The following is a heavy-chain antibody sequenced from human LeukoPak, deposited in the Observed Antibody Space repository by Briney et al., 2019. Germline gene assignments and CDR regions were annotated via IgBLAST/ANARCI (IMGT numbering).Heavy chain of an antibody. J-gene: IGHJ4*02. V-gene: IGHV1-69*13. CDR3: AREGFSGGSCDY. D-gene: IGHD2-15*01. Sequence: GASVKVSCKASGGTFSSCAISWVRQAPGQGLEWMGGIIPIFGTANYAQKFQGRVTITADESTSTAYMELSSLRSEDTAVYYCAREGFSGGSCDYWGQGALVTVSS. CDR2: IIPIFGTA. CDR1: GGTFSSCA.